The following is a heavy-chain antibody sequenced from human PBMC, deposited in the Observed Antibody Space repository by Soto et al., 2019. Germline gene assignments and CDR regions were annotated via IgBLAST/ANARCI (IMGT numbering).Heavy chain of an antibody. V-gene: IGHV3-23*01. J-gene: IGHJ4*02. CDR1: GFTFSSYA. Sequence: EVQLLESGGGLVQPGGSLRLSCAASGFTFSSYAMSWVRQAPGKGLEWVSAISGSGGSTYYADSVKGRFTISRDNSMITLYLPMHSLRAEDAAVYYCANNLWFGELSNWGQGTLVTVSS. D-gene: IGHD3-10*01. CDR3: ANNLWFGELSN. CDR2: ISGSGGST.